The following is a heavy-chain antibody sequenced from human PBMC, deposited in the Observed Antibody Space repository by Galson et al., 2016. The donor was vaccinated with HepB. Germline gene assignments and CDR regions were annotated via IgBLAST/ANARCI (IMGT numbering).Heavy chain of an antibody. CDR2: ISYDGSNK. CDR3: ARGALTGNHDAFDI. Sequence: SLRLSCAASGFTFSNYGMHWVRQAPGKGLEWVTLISYDGSNKDYADSVKGRFTISRDNSNNTLYLQMNSLRAEDTAVYYCARGALTGNHDAFDIWGQGTMVTVSS. CDR1: GFTFSNYG. J-gene: IGHJ3*02. D-gene: IGHD7-27*01. V-gene: IGHV3-33*05.